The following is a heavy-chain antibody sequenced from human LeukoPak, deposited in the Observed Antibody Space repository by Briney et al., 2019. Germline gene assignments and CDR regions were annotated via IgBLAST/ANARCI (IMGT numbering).Heavy chain of an antibody. Sequence: GSVKVSCKASGYSFTGYYTHWVRQAPGQGLEWMGWINPNSGGTKYAQKFQGRVTMTRDTSISTAYMELSRLRSDDTAVYYCARDLTYSSGWYRGNWFDPWGQGTLVTVSS. V-gene: IGHV1-2*02. D-gene: IGHD6-19*01. CDR1: GYSFTGYY. CDR2: INPNSGGT. CDR3: ARDLTYSSGWYRGNWFDP. J-gene: IGHJ5*02.